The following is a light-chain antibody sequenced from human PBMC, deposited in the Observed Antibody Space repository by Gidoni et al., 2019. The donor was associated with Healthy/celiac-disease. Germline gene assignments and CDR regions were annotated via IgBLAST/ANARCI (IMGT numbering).Light chain of an antibody. CDR1: NLGEKY. J-gene: IGLJ2*01. V-gene: IGLV3-1*01. CDR3: QAWDIHVV. Sequence: SYELTQPPSVSVPPGQTASITCSGDNLGEKYACWYQQKPGQSPVLVIYQDSKRPSGIPERFSGSNAGNTATLTISGTQAMDEADYYCQAWDIHVVFGGGTKLTVL. CDR2: QDS.